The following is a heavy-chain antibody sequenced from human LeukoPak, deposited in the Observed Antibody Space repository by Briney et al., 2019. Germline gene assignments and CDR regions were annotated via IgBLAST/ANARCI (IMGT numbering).Heavy chain of an antibody. CDR3: ARGRRGSGSYPPGY. V-gene: IGHV3-30-3*01. J-gene: IGHJ4*02. Sequence: PGGSLRLSCAASGFTFSSYAMHWVRQAPGKGLEWVAVISYDGSNKYYADSVKGRFTISRDNSMNTLYLQMNSLRAEDTAVYYCARGRRGSGSYPPGYWGQGTLVTVSS. CDR2: ISYDGSNK. CDR1: GFTFSSYA. D-gene: IGHD1-26*01.